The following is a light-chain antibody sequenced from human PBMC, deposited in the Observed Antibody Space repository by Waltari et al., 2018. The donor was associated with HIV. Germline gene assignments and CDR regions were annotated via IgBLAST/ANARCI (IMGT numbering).Light chain of an antibody. CDR3: DSYTISSTYV. J-gene: IGLJ1*01. V-gene: IGLV2-14*03. CDR2: EVS. Sequence: QSALTQPASVSGSPGQSITISCTGTSTDIGAYNYVSWYQQHPGRAPKLIIYEVSYRPSGVPDRFSGSKSGNTASLTISGLQPEDEAEYYCDSYTISSTYVFGTGTKVTVL. CDR1: STDIGAYNY.